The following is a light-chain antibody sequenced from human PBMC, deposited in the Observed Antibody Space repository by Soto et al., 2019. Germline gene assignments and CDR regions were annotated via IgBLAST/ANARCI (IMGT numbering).Light chain of an antibody. J-gene: IGKJ1*01. CDR2: DAS. V-gene: IGKV3-20*01. Sequence: EIALTQSPATLSLSPGERATLSCSASQSVDTYLAWYQHRPGQAPRLLIYDASNTATGTPDRFSGSGSGTDFTLTISRLEPEDFAVYYCQQYGTSPTFGQGTKVDIK. CDR3: QQYGTSPT. CDR1: QSVDTY.